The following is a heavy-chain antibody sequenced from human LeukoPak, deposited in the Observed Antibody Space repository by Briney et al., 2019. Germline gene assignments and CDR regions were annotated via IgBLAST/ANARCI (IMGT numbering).Heavy chain of an antibody. CDR2: IYYSGST. CDR3: ARDRGAVAATRGFDY. Sequence: SETLSLTCTVSGGSISSSSYYWGWIRQPPGKGLEWIGSIYYSGSTYYKSSLKSRVTISVDTSKNQFSLKLSSVTAADTAVYYCARDRGAVAATRGFDYWGQGTLVTVSS. D-gene: IGHD6-19*01. V-gene: IGHV4-39*07. CDR1: GGSISSSSYY. J-gene: IGHJ4*02.